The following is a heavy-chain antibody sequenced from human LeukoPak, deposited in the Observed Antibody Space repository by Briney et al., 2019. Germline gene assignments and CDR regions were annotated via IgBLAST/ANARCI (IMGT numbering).Heavy chain of an antibody. CDR2: IWYDGSNK. D-gene: IGHD2-15*01. V-gene: IGHV3-33*01. CDR3: ARDPPGLVGMEYYFDY. CDR1: GFTFSRYG. Sequence: GGSLRLSCAASGFTFSRYGMHWVRQAPGKGLGWVAVIWYDGSNKYYADSVKGRFTISRDNSKNALYLQMNSLRAEDTAVYYCARDPPGLVGMEYYFDYWGQGTLVTVSS. J-gene: IGHJ4*02.